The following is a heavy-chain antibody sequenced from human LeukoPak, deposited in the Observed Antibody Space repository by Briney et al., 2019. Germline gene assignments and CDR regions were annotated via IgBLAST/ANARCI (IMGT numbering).Heavy chain of an antibody. V-gene: IGHV3-15*01. CDR1: GFTLGTAW. CDR2: IKSEGEGATT. J-gene: IGHJ6*04. Sequence: GGSMRLSCVSSGFTLGTAWMSWVRQAPGEGLEWLGHIKSEGEGATTDYAAPAKGRFAISRDDSKNMIYLQMSSLKIDDTAIYYCIAHFPYFYGFDVWGKGTTVTVSS. CDR3: IAHFPYFYGFDV. D-gene: IGHD3-3*02.